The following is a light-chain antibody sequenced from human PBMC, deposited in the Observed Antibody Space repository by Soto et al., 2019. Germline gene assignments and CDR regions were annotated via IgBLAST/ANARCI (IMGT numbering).Light chain of an antibody. J-gene: IGKJ1*01. CDR2: KAS. Sequence: DIQMTQSPSILSASVGDRVTITCRASQSISSWLAWYQQKPGKAPNLLIHKASHLESGVPSRFSGSGSGTEFTLTISSLQPGDFATYYCQQYYSYWTFGQGTKVDIK. CDR3: QQYYSYWT. CDR1: QSISSW. V-gene: IGKV1-5*03.